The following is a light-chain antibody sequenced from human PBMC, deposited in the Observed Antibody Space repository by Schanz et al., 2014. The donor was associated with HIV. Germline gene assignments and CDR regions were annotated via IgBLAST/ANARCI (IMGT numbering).Light chain of an antibody. CDR1: NSDVGRYNL. CDR3: SSSSTTTCV. V-gene: IGLV2-14*02. J-gene: IGLJ3*02. Sequence: QSALTQPASVSGSPGQSITISCTGANSDVGRYNLVSWYQQHPGKVPKLMIYEVSRRPSGVPDRFSGSKSGNTASLTISGLQAEDEADYYCSSSSTTTCVFGGGTKLTVL. CDR2: EVS.